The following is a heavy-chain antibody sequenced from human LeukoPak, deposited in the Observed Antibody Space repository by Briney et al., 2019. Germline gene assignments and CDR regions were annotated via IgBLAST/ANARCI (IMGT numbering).Heavy chain of an antibody. CDR2: INSNGGST. J-gene: IGHJ4*02. CDR3: AREGIGSAGDY. V-gene: IGHV3-64*01. Sequence: GGSLRLSCAASGFTFSAYGMHWVRQARGKGLEYVATINSNGGSTYYANSVKGRFTISRDDSKNTLYLQMGSLRAEDMAVYYCAREGIGSAGDYWGQGTLATVSS. CDR1: GFTFSAYG. D-gene: IGHD6-13*01.